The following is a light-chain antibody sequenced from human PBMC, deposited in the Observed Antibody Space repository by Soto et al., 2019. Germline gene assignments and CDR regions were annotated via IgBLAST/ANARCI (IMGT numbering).Light chain of an antibody. CDR2: DVT. Sequence: QSALTQPASVSGSPGQSITISCTGTSSDVGGYNFVSWYQQYPDKAPKLMIHDVTSRPSGVSNRFSGSKSGTTASLTISGLQAEDEADYYCCSYASSTSYVFGTGTKVTV. CDR3: CSYASSTSYV. V-gene: IGLV2-14*01. J-gene: IGLJ1*01. CDR1: SSDVGGYNF.